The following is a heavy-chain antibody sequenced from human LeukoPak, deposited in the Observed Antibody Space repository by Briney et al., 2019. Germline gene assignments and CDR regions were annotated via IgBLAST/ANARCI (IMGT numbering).Heavy chain of an antibody. V-gene: IGHV3-23*01. D-gene: IGHD3-3*01. J-gene: IGHJ4*02. Sequence: GGSLRLSCAASGFTFSSYAMSWVRQAPGKGLEWVSAISGSGGSTYHADSVKGRFPIPRDNSKNTLALQLNSLRAEDPAVYYWAKDTIFGVVTQDYWGQGTLVTVSS. CDR2: ISGSGGST. CDR3: AKDTIFGVVTQDY. CDR1: GFTFSSYA.